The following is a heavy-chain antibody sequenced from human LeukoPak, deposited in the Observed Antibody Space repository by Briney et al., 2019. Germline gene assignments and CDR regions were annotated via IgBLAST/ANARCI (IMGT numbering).Heavy chain of an antibody. V-gene: IGHV3-23*01. D-gene: IGHD3-3*01. CDR1: GFTFGTYA. Sequence: GGSLRLSCAASGFTFGTYAMSWVRQAPGKGLEWVSGISGGGGSTYYADSVKGRFTISRDNFKNTLFLQMNSLRAEDTAVYYCAKGFDFSNPGTDYWGQGTLVTVSS. CDR2: ISGGGGST. J-gene: IGHJ4*02. CDR3: AKGFDFSNPGTDY.